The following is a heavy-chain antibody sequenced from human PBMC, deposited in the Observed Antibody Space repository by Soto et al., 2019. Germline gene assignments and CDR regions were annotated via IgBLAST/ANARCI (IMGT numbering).Heavy chain of an antibody. D-gene: IGHD5-12*01. Sequence: SVKVSCKASGCTFSNDIITWVRQAPGQGLEWMGRIIPLLDITNYAQKFQGRVTITADKSTSTAYMELNSLRSEDTAVYYCVRDSPIGSTYSGYDGIDYWGQGTLVTDS. J-gene: IGHJ4*02. V-gene: IGHV1-69*04. CDR2: IIPLLDIT. CDR1: GCTFSNDI. CDR3: VRDSPIGSTYSGYDGIDY.